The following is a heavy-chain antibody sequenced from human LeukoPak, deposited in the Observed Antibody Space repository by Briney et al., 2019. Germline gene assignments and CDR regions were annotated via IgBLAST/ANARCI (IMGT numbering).Heavy chain of an antibody. CDR1: GFTFSSYS. J-gene: IGHJ4*02. Sequence: GGSLRLSCAASGFTFSSYSMNWVRQAPGKGLEWVSSISSSSSYIYYADSVKGRFTISRDNAKNSLYLQMNSLRAEDTAVYYCARSSPPKGRPGSPGDGAVDYWGQGTLVTVSS. D-gene: IGHD5-24*01. CDR2: ISSSSSYI. CDR3: ARSSPPKGRPGSPGDGAVDY. V-gene: IGHV3-21*01.